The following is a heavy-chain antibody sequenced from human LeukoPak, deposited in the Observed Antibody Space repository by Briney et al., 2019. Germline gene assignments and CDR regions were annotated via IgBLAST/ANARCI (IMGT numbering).Heavy chain of an antibody. Sequence: PSETLSLTCTVSGGSISSSSYYWGWIRQPPGKGLEWIGSIYYSGSTYYNPSLKSRVTISVDTSKNQFSLKLSSVTAADTAVYYCARERGIAAAQQADNWFDPWGQGTLVTVSS. CDR3: ARERGIAAAQQADNWFDP. CDR1: GGSISSSSYY. CDR2: IYYSGST. J-gene: IGHJ5*02. D-gene: IGHD6-13*01. V-gene: IGHV4-39*07.